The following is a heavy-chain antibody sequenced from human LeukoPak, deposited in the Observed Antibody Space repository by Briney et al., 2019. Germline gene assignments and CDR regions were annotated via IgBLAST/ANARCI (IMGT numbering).Heavy chain of an antibody. Sequence: SETLSLTCTVSGGSMRSHYWSWIRQTPGKVLEWIGYIDYSGSTRYNPSLLSRVTISVDTSKNQFSLKLTSVTATDTAVYYCARLINNDNSGDADTFDMWGQGTVVTVFS. CDR1: GGSMRSHY. D-gene: IGHD3-22*01. V-gene: IGHV4-59*11. CDR3: ARLINNDNSGDADTFDM. CDR2: IDYSGST. J-gene: IGHJ3*02.